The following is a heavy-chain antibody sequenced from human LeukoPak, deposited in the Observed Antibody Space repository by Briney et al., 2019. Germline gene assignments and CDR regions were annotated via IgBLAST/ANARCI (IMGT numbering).Heavy chain of an antibody. CDR3: ARGQATTVTTFYYYYYMDV. V-gene: IGHV1-69*06. D-gene: IGHD4-17*01. J-gene: IGHJ6*03. CDR2: IIPIFGTA. Sequence: GSSVKVSCKASGGTFSYAISWVRQAPGQGLEWMGGIIPIFGTANYAQKFQGRVMITADKFTSTAYMELSSLRSEDTAVYYCARGQATTVTTFYYYYYMDVWGKGTTVTISS. CDR1: GGTFSYA.